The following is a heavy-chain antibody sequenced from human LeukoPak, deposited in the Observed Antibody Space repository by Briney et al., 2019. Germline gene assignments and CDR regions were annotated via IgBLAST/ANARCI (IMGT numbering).Heavy chain of an antibody. J-gene: IGHJ5*02. CDR1: GGSFSGYY. V-gene: IGHV4-34*01. CDR2: VNHGGST. CDR3: SRHFARGTVVNNWFDP. Sequence: SETLSLTCAVYGGSFSGYYCSWIRQTPAKGLEWIGEVNHGGSTNYYPSLKSRVTISVDTAKNQFSLKLSSVTAADTAVYYWSRHFARGTVVNNWFDPWGQGTLVTVSS. D-gene: IGHD4-23*01.